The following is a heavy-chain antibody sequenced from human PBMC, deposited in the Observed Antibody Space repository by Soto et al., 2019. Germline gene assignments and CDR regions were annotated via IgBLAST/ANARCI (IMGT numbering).Heavy chain of an antibody. CDR2: ISGSGGST. V-gene: IGHV3-23*01. Sequence: GGSLILSCAASGFTFSSYAMSWVRQAPGKGLEWVSAISGSGGSTYYADSVKGRFTISRDNSKNTLYLQMNSLRAEDTAVYYCARGVMGFGELEDVWGQGTTVTVSS. CDR3: ARGVMGFGELEDV. J-gene: IGHJ6*02. D-gene: IGHD3-10*01. CDR1: GFTFSSYA.